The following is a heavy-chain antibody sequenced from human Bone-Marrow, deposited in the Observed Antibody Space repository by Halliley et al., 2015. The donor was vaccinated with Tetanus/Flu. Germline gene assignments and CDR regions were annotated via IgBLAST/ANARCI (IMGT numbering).Heavy chain of an antibody. CDR2: SGGSGYST. D-gene: IGHD3-3*01. CDR3: AKGQIENFWRGYYAAY. Sequence: ASGGSGYSTYHIDSGKGRFTISRGNSKNTLYLEMDSLRADETAVYYCAKGQIENFWRGYYAAYWGQGTLVTVSS. V-gene: IGHV3-23*01. J-gene: IGHJ4*02.